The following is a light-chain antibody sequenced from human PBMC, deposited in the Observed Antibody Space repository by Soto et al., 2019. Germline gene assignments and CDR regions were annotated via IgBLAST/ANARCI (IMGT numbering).Light chain of an antibody. V-gene: IGKV3-11*01. Sequence: EIVLTQSPATLSLSPGERATLSCRASQSVGGYLYWYQQKPGQAPRPLIYDASNRASGIPARISGSESGTDFTLTISSREHEDLAVYYCHQRSNWPPLSFGGGTKVEIK. CDR1: QSVGGY. J-gene: IGKJ4*01. CDR2: DAS. CDR3: HQRSNWPPLS.